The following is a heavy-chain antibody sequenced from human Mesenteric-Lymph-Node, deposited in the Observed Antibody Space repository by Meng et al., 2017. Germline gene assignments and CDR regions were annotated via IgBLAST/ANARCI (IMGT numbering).Heavy chain of an antibody. CDR2: ISGGGYST. CDR1: GFTFSSYW. CDR3: AKESGGGYAALDFDY. J-gene: IGHJ4*02. V-gene: IGHV3-23*01. D-gene: IGHD5-12*01. Sequence: GESLKISCAASGFTFSSYWMHWVRQAPGKGLEWVSGISGGGYSTYYADSVEGRFTISRDNSQNTLFLQMNGLRAEDTAVYYCAKESGGGYAALDFDYWGQGTLVTVSS.